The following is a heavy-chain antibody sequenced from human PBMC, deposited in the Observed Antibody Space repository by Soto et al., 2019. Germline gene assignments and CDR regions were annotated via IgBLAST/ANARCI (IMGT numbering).Heavy chain of an antibody. CDR3: AIHDIVATPRDS. CDR2: IYYSGST. Sequence: SETLSLTCTVSHGSISSASYYWGWIRQPPGKGLEWIGRIYYSGSTYYNPSLKSRVTISVDTSKNQFSLNLSSVTAADTAVYYCAIHDIVATPRDSWGQRTQVPV. D-gene: IGHD5-12*01. CDR1: HGSISSASYY. J-gene: IGHJ5*01. V-gene: IGHV4-39*01.